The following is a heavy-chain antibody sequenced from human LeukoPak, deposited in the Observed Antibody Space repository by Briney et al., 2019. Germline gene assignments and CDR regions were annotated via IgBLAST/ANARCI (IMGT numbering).Heavy chain of an antibody. V-gene: IGHV3-21*01. J-gene: IGHJ4*02. CDR1: GLTFSSYS. CDR2: ICSSSSFI. CDR3: ARVANNWNYAPFDY. D-gene: IGHD1-7*01. Sequence: GGSLRLSCAASGLTFSSYSMNWVRQAPGKGLEWVSSICSSSSFIYYADSVKGRFTISRDNAKNSLYLQMNSLRAEDTAVYYCARVANNWNYAPFDYWGQGTLVTVSS.